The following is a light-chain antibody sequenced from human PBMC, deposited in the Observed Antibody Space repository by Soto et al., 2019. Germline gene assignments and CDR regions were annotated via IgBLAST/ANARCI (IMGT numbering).Light chain of an antibody. Sequence: QSALTQPASVSGSPGQSITISCSGTSRDIGAYNLVSWYQQPPGKAPTLLIYEVRNRPSGISYRFSGSKSGTTASLTISSLLPEDEADYYCSAYTSRSTLVFGGGTKLTVL. V-gene: IGLV2-14*01. CDR2: EVR. CDR1: SRDIGAYNL. J-gene: IGLJ2*01. CDR3: SAYTSRSTLV.